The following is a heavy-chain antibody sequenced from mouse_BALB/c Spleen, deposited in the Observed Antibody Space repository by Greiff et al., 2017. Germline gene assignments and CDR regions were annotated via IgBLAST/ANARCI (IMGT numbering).Heavy chain of an antibody. CDR1: GYTFTSYW. Sequence: QVHVKQSGAELVKPGAPVKLSCKASGYTFTSYWMNWVKQRPGRGLEWIGRIDPSDSETHYNQKFKDKATLTVDKSSSTAYIQLSSLTSEDSAVDYCARKRLESQSFAYWGQGTLVTVSA. J-gene: IGHJ3*01. CDR2: IDPSDSET. CDR3: ARKRLESQSFAY. V-gene: IGHV1-69*02. D-gene: IGHD1-3*01.